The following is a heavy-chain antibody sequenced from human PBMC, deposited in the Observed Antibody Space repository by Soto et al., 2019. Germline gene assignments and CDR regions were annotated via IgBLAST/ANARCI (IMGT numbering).Heavy chain of an antibody. CDR3: ARMYYDILTGYTAGGYYFDY. CDR1: GYTFTSYA. Sequence: GASVKVSCKASGYTFTSYAMHWVRQAPGQRLEWMGWINAGNGNTKYSQKFQGRVTSTRDTSASTAYMELSSLRSEDTAVYYCARMYYDILTGYTAGGYYFDYWGQGTLVTVSS. V-gene: IGHV1-3*01. J-gene: IGHJ4*02. CDR2: INAGNGNT. D-gene: IGHD3-9*01.